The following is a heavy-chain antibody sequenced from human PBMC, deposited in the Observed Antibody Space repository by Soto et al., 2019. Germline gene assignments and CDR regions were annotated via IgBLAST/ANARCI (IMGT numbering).Heavy chain of an antibody. J-gene: IGHJ4*02. V-gene: IGHV3-23*01. Sequence: PGGSLRLSCSASGFTFSSFAMSWVRQAPGKGLEWVSAISGGSGTIYCADPVKGRFTISRDNPKNTLYLQMNSLRAEDTAVYYCAKGHYRGTYFYFDYGGQESLVTVSS. D-gene: IGHD1-26*01. CDR3: AKGHYRGTYFYFDY. CDR2: ISGGSGTI. CDR1: GFTFSSFA.